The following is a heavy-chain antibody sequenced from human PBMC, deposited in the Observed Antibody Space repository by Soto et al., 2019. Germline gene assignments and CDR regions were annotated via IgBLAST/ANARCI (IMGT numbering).Heavy chain of an antibody. Sequence: EVQLVESGGGLVQPGGSLRLSCAASGFTASTSYMGWVRQAPGKGLEYVSVIYSGGGTYYADSVKGRFTISRDNSKNTLYLQMNSLGAEDTAVYYCARSPTRTNYADYFDPWGLGTLVTVSS. CDR2: IYSGGGT. CDR3: ARSPTRTNYADYFDP. D-gene: IGHD4-17*01. V-gene: IGHV3-66*01. CDR1: GFTASTSY. J-gene: IGHJ5*02.